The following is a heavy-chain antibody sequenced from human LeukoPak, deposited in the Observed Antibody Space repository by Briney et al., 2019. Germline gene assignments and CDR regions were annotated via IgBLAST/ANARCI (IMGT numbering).Heavy chain of an antibody. CDR1: GFTFSSYS. CDR2: ISSSSSYI. CDR3: ARFLRDGSGSYFRLDY. J-gene: IGHJ4*02. D-gene: IGHD3-10*01. Sequence: GGSLRLSCAASGFTFSSYSMNWVRQAPGKGLEWVSSISSSSSYIYYADSVKGRFTISRDNAKNSLYLQMNSLRAKDTAVYYCARFLRDGSGSYFRLDYWGQGTLVTVSS. V-gene: IGHV3-21*01.